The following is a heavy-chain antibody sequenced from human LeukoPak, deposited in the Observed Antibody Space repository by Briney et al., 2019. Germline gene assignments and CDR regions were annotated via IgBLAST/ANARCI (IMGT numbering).Heavy chain of an antibody. CDR1: GYTFTSYY. D-gene: IGHD3-22*01. Sequence: ASVKVSCKASGYTFTSYYMHWVRQAPGQGLEWMGLINPTGGSTGYAQKFQGRVTMTRDMSTSTDYMELSSLRSEDTAVYYCARVFYDSSGSFDYWGQGTLVTVSS. CDR2: INPTGGST. CDR3: ARVFYDSSGSFDY. V-gene: IGHV1-46*01. J-gene: IGHJ4*02.